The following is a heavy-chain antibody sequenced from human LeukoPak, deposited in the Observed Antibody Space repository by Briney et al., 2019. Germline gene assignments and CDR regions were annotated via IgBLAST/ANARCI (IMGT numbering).Heavy chain of an antibody. D-gene: IGHD3-3*01. J-gene: IGHJ6*03. V-gene: IGHV3-30*02. CDR1: GFTFSSYG. CDR2: IRYDGSNK. Sequence: GGSLRLSCAASGFTFSSYGMHWVRQAPGKGLEWVAFIRYDGSNKYYADSAKGRFTISRDNSKNTLYLQMNSLRAEDTAVYYCAKDASPTGYDFWSGYPEYMDVWGKGTTVTVSS. CDR3: AKDASPTGYDFWSGYPEYMDV.